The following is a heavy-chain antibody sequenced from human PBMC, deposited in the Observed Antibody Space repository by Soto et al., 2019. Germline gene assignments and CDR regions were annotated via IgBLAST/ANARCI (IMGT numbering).Heavy chain of an antibody. CDR1: GGTFSSYA. CDR3: ARSTYYYDSSGYYSGNFDY. Sequence: QVQLVQSGAEVKKPGSSVKVSCKASGGTFSSYAISWVRQAPGQGLEWMGGIIPIFGTANYAQKFQGRVTITADESTSTAYMELSSLRSEDTAVYYCARSTYYYDSSGYYSGNFDYWGQGTLVTVSS. D-gene: IGHD3-22*01. J-gene: IGHJ4*02. CDR2: IIPIFGTA. V-gene: IGHV1-69*12.